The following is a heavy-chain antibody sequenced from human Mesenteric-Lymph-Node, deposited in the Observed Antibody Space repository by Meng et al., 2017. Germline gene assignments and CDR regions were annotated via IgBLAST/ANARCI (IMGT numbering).Heavy chain of an antibody. D-gene: IGHD6-19*01. J-gene: IGHJ4*02. CDR3: ARALEYSSGWYVPEYFDY. Sequence: SETLSLTCTVSGGSISGYFWSWIRQPPGKGLEWIGYIYYSGSTNYNPSLKSRVTISVDTSKNQFSLKLSSVTAADTAVYYCARALEYSSGWYVPEYFDYWGQGTLVTVSS. CDR1: GGSISGYF. V-gene: IGHV4-59*01. CDR2: IYYSGST.